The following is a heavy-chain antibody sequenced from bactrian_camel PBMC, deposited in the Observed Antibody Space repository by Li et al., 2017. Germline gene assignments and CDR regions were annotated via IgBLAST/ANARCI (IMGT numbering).Heavy chain of an antibody. J-gene: IGHJ4*01. V-gene: IGHV3S40*01. Sequence: DVQLVESGGGLVQPGGSLTLSCVVSGFRFSSSDMSWVRQAPGKGLEWVSLISSGGGTAVYADSVMGRFTISRDGAKNTLYLQMNSLKTEETGLYYCATDAFCPLYWGQGTQVTVS. CDR3: ATDAFCPLY. CDR2: ISSGGGTA. CDR1: GFRFSSSD.